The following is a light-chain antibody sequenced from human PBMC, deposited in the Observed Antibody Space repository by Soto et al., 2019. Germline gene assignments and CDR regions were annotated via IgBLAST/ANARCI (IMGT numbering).Light chain of an antibody. CDR2: LDGSGNS. V-gene: IGLV4-60*03. CDR1: RGRIDNT. CDR3: ETWDSNTRV. J-gene: IGLJ1*01. Sequence: QLVLTQSSSAAASLGSSVKFTCILNRGRIDNTIAWHQQQPGKAPRFLMRLDGSGNSNKGSGIPDRFSGSSSGADRYLTISNLQSEDEADYYCETWDSNTRVFGTGTKVTVL.